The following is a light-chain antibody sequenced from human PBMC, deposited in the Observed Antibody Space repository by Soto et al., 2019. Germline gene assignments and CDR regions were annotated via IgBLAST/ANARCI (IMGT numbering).Light chain of an antibody. CDR1: SSNIGAGYD. CDR2: ENS. J-gene: IGLJ1*01. Sequence: QAVVTQPPSVSGALGQRVTISCTGSSSNIGAGYDVHWYQQLPGTAPKLLMYENSNRPSGVPDRFSGSKSGTSASLAITGLQAEDEADYYCQSYDSSLSGSYVFGTGTKVTVL. CDR3: QSYDSSLSGSYV. V-gene: IGLV1-40*01.